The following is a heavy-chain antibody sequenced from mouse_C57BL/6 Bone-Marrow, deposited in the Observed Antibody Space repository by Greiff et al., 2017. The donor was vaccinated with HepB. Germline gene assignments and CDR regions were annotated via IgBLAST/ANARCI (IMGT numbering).Heavy chain of an antibody. CDR1: GYTFTDYY. CDR2: INPYNGGT. V-gene: IGHV1-19*01. J-gene: IGHJ3*01. D-gene: IGHD1-1*01. CDR3: ARWGYGSSYQFAY. Sequence: VQLQQSGPVLVKPGASVKMSCKASGYTFTDYYMNWVKQSHGKSLEWIGVINPYNGGTSYNQKFKGKATLTVDKSSSTAYMELNSLTSEDSAVYYCARWGYGSSYQFAYWGQGTLVTISA.